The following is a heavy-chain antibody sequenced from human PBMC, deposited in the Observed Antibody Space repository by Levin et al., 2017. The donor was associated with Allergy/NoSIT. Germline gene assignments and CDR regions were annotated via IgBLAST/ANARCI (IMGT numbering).Heavy chain of an antibody. V-gene: IGHV3-7*04. CDR2: IKQDGSER. J-gene: IGHJ3*02. D-gene: IGHD2-2*01. Sequence: GESLKISCAASGFTFSSYWMSWVRQAPGKGLEWVANIKQDGSERYYVDSVKGRFTISRDNAKNSLYLQMNSLRAEDTAVYYCARESSTSLNAFDIWGQGTMVTVSS. CDR1: GFTFSSYW. CDR3: ARESSTSLNAFDI.